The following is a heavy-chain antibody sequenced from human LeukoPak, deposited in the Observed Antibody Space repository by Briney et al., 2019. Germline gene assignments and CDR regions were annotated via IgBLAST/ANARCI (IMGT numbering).Heavy chain of an antibody. D-gene: IGHD6-13*01. CDR1: GYTFTSYG. CDR3: ARGKDSSSWYELNY. Sequence: ASVKVSCTASGYTFTSYGISWVRQAPGQGLEWMGWISAYNGNTNYAQKLQGRVTMTTDTSTSTAYMELRSLRSDDTAVYYCARGKDSSSWYELNYWGQGTLVTVSS. J-gene: IGHJ4*02. V-gene: IGHV1-18*04. CDR2: ISAYNGNT.